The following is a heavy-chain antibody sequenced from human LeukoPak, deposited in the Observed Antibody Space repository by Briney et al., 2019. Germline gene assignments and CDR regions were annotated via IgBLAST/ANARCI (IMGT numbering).Heavy chain of an antibody. CDR3: AKGAEIDL. D-gene: IGHD3-16*01. V-gene: IGHV3-23*01. CDR1: GFTFTNYA. J-gene: IGHJ5*02. CDR2: VTGPGDTT. Sequence: GGSRRLSCATSGFTFTNYAMNWVRQAPGKGLEWVSAVTGPGDTTYYADSVKGRFFMSREDSKTTVYLQMNSLRAEDTAIYYCAKGAEIDLWGQGTLVTASS.